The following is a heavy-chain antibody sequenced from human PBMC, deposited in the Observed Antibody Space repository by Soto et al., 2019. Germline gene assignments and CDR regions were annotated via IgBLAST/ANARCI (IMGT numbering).Heavy chain of an antibody. CDR3: AREAFCGAACYSDV. J-gene: IGHJ6*02. D-gene: IGHD2-21*02. CDR1: GFTFSNYA. V-gene: IGHV3-30-3*01. Sequence: PGGSLRLSCAASGFTFSNYAMHWVRQAPGKGLEWVAVISYDGSNKYYADSVKGRFTISRDNSKNTLYLQMNSLSAEDTAVYYCAREAFCGAACYSDVWGQGTTVTVSS. CDR2: ISYDGSNK.